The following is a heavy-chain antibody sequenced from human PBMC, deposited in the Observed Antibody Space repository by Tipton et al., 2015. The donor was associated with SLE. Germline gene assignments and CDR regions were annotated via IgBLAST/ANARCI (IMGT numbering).Heavy chain of an antibody. V-gene: IGHV4-34*01. Sequence: GLVKPSETLSLVCVVNRGSLTGYSWNWIRQFPGKGLEWIGEIDRDGSPNYKPSLQNRVTMSVDRSANQFSLRLTSVPAAVTDVYYCARGVSGYYFYSSMDVWGKGTTVTISS. CDR3: ARGVSGYYFYSSMDV. D-gene: IGHD3-16*01. J-gene: IGHJ6*03. CDR2: IDRDGSP. CDR1: RGSLTGYS.